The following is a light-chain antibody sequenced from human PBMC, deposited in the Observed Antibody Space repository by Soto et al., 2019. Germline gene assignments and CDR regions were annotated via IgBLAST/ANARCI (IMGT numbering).Light chain of an antibody. CDR2: VTS. Sequence: EKVLTQSPGTLSLSPGERATLSCRASQRVSSTHLAWYQQKPGQAPRLLIYVTSVRATGIPDRFRGSGSGTDFTLTIGRLEPEDFAVYYCQQYGGSPLFTFGPGTKVEI. J-gene: IGKJ3*01. V-gene: IGKV3-20*01. CDR3: QQYGGSPLFT. CDR1: QRVSSTH.